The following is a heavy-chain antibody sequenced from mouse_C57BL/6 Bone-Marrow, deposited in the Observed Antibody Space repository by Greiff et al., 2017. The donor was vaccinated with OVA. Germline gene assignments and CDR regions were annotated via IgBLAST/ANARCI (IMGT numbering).Heavy chain of an antibody. J-gene: IGHJ2*01. Sequence: QVQLQQSGAELVRPGTSVKVSCKASGYAFTNYLIEWVKQRPGQGLEWIGVINPGSGGTNYNEKFKGKATLTADKSSSTAYMQLSSLTSEDSAVYFCARFDSSGYTDWGEGTTHTVSS. D-gene: IGHD3-2*02. CDR2: INPGSGGT. CDR3: ARFDSSGYTD. CDR1: GYAFTNYL. V-gene: IGHV1-54*01.